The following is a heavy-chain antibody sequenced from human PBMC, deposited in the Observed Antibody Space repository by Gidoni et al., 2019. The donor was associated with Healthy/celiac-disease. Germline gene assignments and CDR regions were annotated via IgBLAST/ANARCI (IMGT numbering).Heavy chain of an antibody. V-gene: IGHV4-61*02. D-gene: IGHD1-26*01. Sequence: QVQLQESGPGLVKPSQTLSLTCTVPGGSISSGSYYWSWIRQPAGKGLEWIGRIYTSGSTNYNPSLKSRVTISVDTSKNQFSLKLSSVTAADTAVYYCARVGSYYSSVDYWGQGTLVTVSS. CDR3: ARVGSYYSSVDY. CDR2: IYTSGST. J-gene: IGHJ4*02. CDR1: GGSISSGSYY.